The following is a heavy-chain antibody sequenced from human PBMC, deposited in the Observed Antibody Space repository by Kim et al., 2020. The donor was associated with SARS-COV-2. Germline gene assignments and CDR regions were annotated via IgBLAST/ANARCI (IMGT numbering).Heavy chain of an antibody. J-gene: IGHJ4*02. CDR3: VRYSGWYYFDY. CDR1: GDSVSSNSVA. Sequence: SQTLSLTCAISGDSVSSNSVAWSWIRQSPSRGLEWLGRTYYRSKWSSDYAVSVRSRITINPTSKNQFSLQLTSVTPEDTAFYYCVRYSGWYYFDYWGQGTLVTVS. CDR2: TYYRSKWSS. V-gene: IGHV6-1*01. D-gene: IGHD6-19*01.